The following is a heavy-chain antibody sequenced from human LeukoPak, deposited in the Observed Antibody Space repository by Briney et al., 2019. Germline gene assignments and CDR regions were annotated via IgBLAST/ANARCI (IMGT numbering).Heavy chain of an antibody. Sequence: SGGSLRLSCATSGFTFKTYNMNWVRQAPGKGREWIGSIYNSASTYYNPSLKSRVTISVDTSKNQFSLKLNSVTAADTAVYYCARLEPGAAFNYWGQGALVTVSS. CDR1: GFTFKTYN. CDR3: ARLEPGAAFNY. D-gene: IGHD2-15*01. V-gene: IGHV4-59*05. CDR2: IYNSAST. J-gene: IGHJ4*02.